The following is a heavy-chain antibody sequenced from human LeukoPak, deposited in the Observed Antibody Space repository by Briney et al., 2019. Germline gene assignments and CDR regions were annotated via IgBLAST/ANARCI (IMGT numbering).Heavy chain of an antibody. Sequence: SETLSLTCTVSGGSISSSSYYWGWIRQPPGKGLEWIGSIYYSGSTYYNPSLKSRVTISVDTSKNQFSLKLSSVTAADTAVYYCARHSRRSEVDYWGQGTLVTVSS. CDR2: IYYSGST. V-gene: IGHV4-39*01. J-gene: IGHJ4*02. CDR3: ARHSRRSEVDY. CDR1: GGSISSSSYY.